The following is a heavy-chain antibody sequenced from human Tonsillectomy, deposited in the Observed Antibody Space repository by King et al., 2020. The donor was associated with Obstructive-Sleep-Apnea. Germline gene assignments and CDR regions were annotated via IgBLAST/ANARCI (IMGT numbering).Heavy chain of an antibody. J-gene: IGHJ4*02. Sequence: VQLVESGGGLVKPGGSLRLSCAASGFTFSDYYMSWIRQAPGKGLEWVSYISSSGSTIFYADSVKGRFTISRDNAKNSLYLQMNSLRAEDTAVYYCVGSWGFYSSSWAPGGDWGQGTLVTVSS. D-gene: IGHD6-13*01. CDR1: GFTFSDYY. V-gene: IGHV3-11*01. CDR2: ISSSGSTI. CDR3: VGSWGFYSSSWAPGGD.